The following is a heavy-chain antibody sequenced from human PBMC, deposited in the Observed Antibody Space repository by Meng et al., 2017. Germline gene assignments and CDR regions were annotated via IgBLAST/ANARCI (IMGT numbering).Heavy chain of an antibody. CDR1: GGTFSSYA. V-gene: IGHV1-69*06. D-gene: IGHD3-10*01. CDR2: IIPIFGTA. CDR3: ARDAFETATGSVGVDY. Sequence: QGQWVQSGADVKKPGASVKVSCKASGGTFSSYAISCVRQAPGQGLEWMGGIIPIFGTANYAQKFQGRVTITADKSTSTAYMELSSLRSEDTAVYYCARDAFETATGSVGVDYWGQGTLVTVSS. J-gene: IGHJ4*02.